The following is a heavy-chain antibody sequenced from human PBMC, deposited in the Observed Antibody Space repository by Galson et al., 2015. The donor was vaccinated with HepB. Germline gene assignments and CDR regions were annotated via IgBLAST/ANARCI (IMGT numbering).Heavy chain of an antibody. Sequence: LSLTCAVHGGSFSGYYWSWIRQPPGKGLEWIGEINHSGSTNYNPSLKSRVTISVDTSKNQFSLKLSSVTAADTAVYYCASVPKGYWGQGTLVTVSS. V-gene: IGHV4-34*01. D-gene: IGHD2-2*01. CDR1: GGSFSGYY. J-gene: IGHJ4*02. CDR2: INHSGST. CDR3: ASVPKGY.